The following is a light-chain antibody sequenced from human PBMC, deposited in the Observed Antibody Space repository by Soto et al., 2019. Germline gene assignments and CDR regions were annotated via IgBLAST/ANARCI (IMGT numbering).Light chain of an antibody. CDR2: EVS. J-gene: IGLJ1*01. CDR3: SSYTSSSTYV. Sequence: QSFLTQPASVSGSPGQSITISCTGTSSDVGGYNYVSWYQQHPGKAPKLMIYEVSNRLSGVSNRFSGSKSGNTASLTISGLQAEDEADYYCSSYTSSSTYVFGTGTKVTVL. CDR1: SSDVGGYNY. V-gene: IGLV2-14*01.